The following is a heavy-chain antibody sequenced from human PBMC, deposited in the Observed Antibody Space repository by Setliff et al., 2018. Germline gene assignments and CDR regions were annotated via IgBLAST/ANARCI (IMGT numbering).Heavy chain of an antibody. Sequence: ASVKVSCKASGYTFTSYAISWVRQAPGQGLEWMGWISAYNGNTNYAQKLQGRVTMTTDTSTSTAYMDLRSPRSDDTAVYFCARDGRFGGPSQGPDYWGQGTLVTVSS. V-gene: IGHV1-18*01. CDR1: GYTFTSYA. CDR3: ARDGRFGGPSQGPDY. J-gene: IGHJ4*02. CDR2: ISAYNGNT. D-gene: IGHD3-10*01.